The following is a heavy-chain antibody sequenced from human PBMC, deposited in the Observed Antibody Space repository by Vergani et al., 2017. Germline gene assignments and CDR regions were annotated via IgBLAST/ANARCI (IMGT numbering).Heavy chain of an antibody. D-gene: IGHD7-27*01. J-gene: IGHJ4*02. CDR3: ARGTRSGALFDY. V-gene: IGHV4-61*02. CDR2: IYTSGST. CDR1: GGSISSGSYY. Sequence: QVQLQESGPGLVKPSQTLSLTCTVSGGSISSGSYYWSWIRQPAGKGLEWIGRIYTSGSTNYNPSLKSRVTISVDTSKNQFSLKLSSVTAADTAVYYCARGTRSGALFDYWGQGTLVTVSS.